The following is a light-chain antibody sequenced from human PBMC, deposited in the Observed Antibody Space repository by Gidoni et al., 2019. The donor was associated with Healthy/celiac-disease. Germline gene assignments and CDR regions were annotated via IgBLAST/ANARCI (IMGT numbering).Light chain of an antibody. CDR3: QQRSNWPPVT. Sequence: IVLTQSPATLSLSPGERATLSCRASQSVSSYLAWYQQKPGQAPRLLIYDASNRATGIPARFSGSGSETDFTLTISSLEPEDFAVYYCQQRSNWPPVTFGQWTRLEIK. J-gene: IGKJ5*01. CDR1: QSVSSY. CDR2: DAS. V-gene: IGKV3-11*01.